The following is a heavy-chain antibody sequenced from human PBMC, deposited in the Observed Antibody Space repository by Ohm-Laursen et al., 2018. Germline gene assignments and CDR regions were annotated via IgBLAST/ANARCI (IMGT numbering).Heavy chain of an antibody. J-gene: IGHJ1*01. CDR3: AKGSERWLQLEVQH. Sequence: SLRLTCAASGFTFSSYGMHWVRQAPGKGLEWVAVISYDGSNKYYADSVKGRFTISRDNSKNTLYLQMNSLRAEDTAVYYCAKGSERWLQLEVQHWGQGTLVTVSS. D-gene: IGHD5-24*01. CDR1: GFTFSSYG. V-gene: IGHV3-30*18. CDR2: ISYDGSNK.